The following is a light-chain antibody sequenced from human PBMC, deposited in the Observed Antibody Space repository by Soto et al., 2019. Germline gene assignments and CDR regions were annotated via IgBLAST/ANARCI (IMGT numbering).Light chain of an antibody. J-gene: IGLJ2*01. CDR1: SSDVGGYNY. CDR3: SSYTSSSTYVV. Sequence: QSALTQPASVSGSPGQSITISCTGTSSDVGGYNYVSWYQQHPGKAPKLMIYDVSNRTSGVSNRFSGSKSGNTASLTISGLRAEDEADYYCSSYTSSSTYVVFGGGTKVTVL. V-gene: IGLV2-14*01. CDR2: DVS.